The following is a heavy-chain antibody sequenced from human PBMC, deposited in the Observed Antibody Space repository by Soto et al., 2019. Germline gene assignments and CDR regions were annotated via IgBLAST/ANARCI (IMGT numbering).Heavy chain of an antibody. D-gene: IGHD6-6*01. CDR2: INPSGGT. CDR3: ARVLAARASRDFDY. V-gene: IGHV4-34*01. J-gene: IGHJ4*02. CDR1: GGSFSTDY. Sequence: SGTLSLTCAVYGGSFSTDYWSWIRQPPGKGLEWIGEINPSGGTNYNPSLKSRVTISVATSKNQFSLKLSSVTAADTAVYYCARVLAARASRDFDYWGQGTLVTVSS.